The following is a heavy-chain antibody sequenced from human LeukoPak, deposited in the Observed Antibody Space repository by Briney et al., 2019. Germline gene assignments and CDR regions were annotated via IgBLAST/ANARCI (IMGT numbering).Heavy chain of an antibody. Sequence: GGSLRLSCAASGFTFSSYWMSWVRQAPGKGLEWVSYISSSSRTIYYADSVKGRFTISRDNAKNSLYLQMNSLRAEDTAVYYCARDTLFDYWGQGTLVTVSS. CDR3: ARDTLFDY. CDR2: ISSSSRTI. CDR1: GFTFSSYW. J-gene: IGHJ4*02. V-gene: IGHV3-48*04.